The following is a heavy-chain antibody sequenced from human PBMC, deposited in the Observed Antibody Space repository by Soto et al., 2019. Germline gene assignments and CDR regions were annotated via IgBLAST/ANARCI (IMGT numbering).Heavy chain of an antibody. CDR1: GFAFRDYA. V-gene: IGHV3-23*01. Sequence: EVHLLEPGGGLVQPGGSLRLSSAASGFAFRDYAMTWVRQAPGKGLEWVSDISDGDGATHYADSVKGRFTISRDDSKNTLYLQMDSLRAEDAAVYYCAKGRTFFDFWGQGTLVTVSS. D-gene: IGHD3-16*01. J-gene: IGHJ4*02. CDR2: ISDGDGAT. CDR3: AKGRTFFDF.